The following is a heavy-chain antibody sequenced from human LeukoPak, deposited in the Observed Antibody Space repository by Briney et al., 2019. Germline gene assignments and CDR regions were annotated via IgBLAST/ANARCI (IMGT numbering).Heavy chain of an antibody. CDR1: GFTVSGSY. CDR3: ATRPGIGINYFDL. D-gene: IGHD1-1*01. Sequence: PGGSLRLSCAASGFTVSGSYMSWVRHAPGRGLECVSDIYRDGSTYYADSVKGRFTISRDNSRNTVYLEMNNLSAEDTAVYYCATRPGIGINYFDLWGRGTLVTVSS. CDR2: IYRDGST. V-gene: IGHV3-53*01. J-gene: IGHJ2*01.